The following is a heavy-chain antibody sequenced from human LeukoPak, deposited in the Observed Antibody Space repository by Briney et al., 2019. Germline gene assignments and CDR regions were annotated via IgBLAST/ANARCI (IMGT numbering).Heavy chain of an antibody. Sequence: PGGSVRLSCAACGFTFSSYGMHWVRQAPGKGLEWVAVIWYDGSNKYYADSVKGRFTISRDNSKNTLYLQMNSLRAEDTAVYYCASSHGIAAAGFDYWGQGTLVTVSS. V-gene: IGHV3-33*01. CDR3: ASSHGIAAAGFDY. D-gene: IGHD6-13*01. CDR1: GFTFSSYG. J-gene: IGHJ4*02. CDR2: IWYDGSNK.